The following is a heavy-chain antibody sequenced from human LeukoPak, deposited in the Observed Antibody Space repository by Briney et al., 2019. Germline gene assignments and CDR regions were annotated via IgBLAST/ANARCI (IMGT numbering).Heavy chain of an antibody. CDR3: AHGGIYYLDY. J-gene: IGHJ4*02. D-gene: IGHD3-16*01. V-gene: IGHV3-66*01. CDR1: GFIVSQNY. CDR2: IFRGDDT. Sequence: GGSLRLSCAASGFIVSQNYMSWVRQAPGKGLEWVSVIFRGDDTNYVDSVKGRFTIFRDNSKNTLYLQMNSLRAEDTAVYYCAHGGIYYLDYWGQGALVTVSS.